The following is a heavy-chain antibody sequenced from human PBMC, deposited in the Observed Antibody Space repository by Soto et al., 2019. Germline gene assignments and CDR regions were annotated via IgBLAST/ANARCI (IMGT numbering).Heavy chain of an antibody. J-gene: IGHJ6*02. CDR2: ISSIGST. Sequence: PSETLALTCTVSGGSISSGGYYWSWIRQFPGKGLEWIGYISSIGSTYYNPSLGSRVTMSVDSSKNQFSLRLTSVTAADTAVYYCAANLWQSAMDVWGQGTTVSVSS. D-gene: IGHD3-16*01. CDR1: GGSISSGGYY. V-gene: IGHV4-31*03. CDR3: AANLWQSAMDV.